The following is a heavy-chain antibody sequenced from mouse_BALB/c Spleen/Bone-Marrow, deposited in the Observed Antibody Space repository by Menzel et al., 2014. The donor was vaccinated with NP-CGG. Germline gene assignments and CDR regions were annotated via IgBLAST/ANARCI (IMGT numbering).Heavy chain of an antibody. CDR1: GFSLTSHG. CDR2: IWSDGST. J-gene: IGHJ4*01. D-gene: IGHD4-1*01. Sequence: QVQLKQSGPDLVSPSQSLSLTCTVSGFSLTSHGLHWVRQPPGKGLEWLGVIWSDGSTTYNSALKSRLSISKDNSKRQVLLKMNSLQTDDTAMYYCARSGTDYAMDYWGQGTSVTVSS. V-gene: IGHV2-6-2*01. CDR3: ARSGTDYAMDY.